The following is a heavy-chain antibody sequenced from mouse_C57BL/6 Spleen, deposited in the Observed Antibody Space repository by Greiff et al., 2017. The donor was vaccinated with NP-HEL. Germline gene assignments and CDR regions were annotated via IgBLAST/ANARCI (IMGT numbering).Heavy chain of an antibody. V-gene: IGHV1-59*01. J-gene: IGHJ2*01. D-gene: IGHD2-3*01. Sequence: VQLQQPGAELVRPGTSVKLSCKASGYTFTSYWMHWVKQRPGQGLEWMGVIDPSDSYTNYNQKFKGKATLTVDTSSSTAYMQLSSLTSEDSAVYYCARYDGYYGYYFDYWGQGTTLTVSS. CDR3: ARYDGYYGYYFDY. CDR2: IDPSDSYT. CDR1: GYTFTSYW.